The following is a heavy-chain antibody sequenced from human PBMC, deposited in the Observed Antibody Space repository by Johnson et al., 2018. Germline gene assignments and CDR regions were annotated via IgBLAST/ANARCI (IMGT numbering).Heavy chain of an antibody. CDR1: GGSISSSSYY. J-gene: IGHJ3*01. CDR3: AGWDPYIDYNARAFAR. D-gene: IGHD4-11*01. Sequence: QVQLQESGPGLVKPSETLSLTCTVSGGSISSSSYYWGWIRQPPGKGLEWIGYIYYSGSTNYNPSLKSRVTISGDTSKKQFSLKLSSVTAADTAMASWAGWDPYIDYNARAFARWGRGTMVSFSS. CDR2: IYYSGST. V-gene: IGHV4-61*01.